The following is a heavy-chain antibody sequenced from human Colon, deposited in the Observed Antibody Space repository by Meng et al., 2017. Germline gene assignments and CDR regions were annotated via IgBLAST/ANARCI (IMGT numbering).Heavy chain of an antibody. CDR2: ISKTGDTI. J-gene: IGHJ4*02. Sequence: GESLKIFCAASGFTFTSYEMNWVRQAPGKGLEWVAYISKTGDTIYYADSVKGRFTISRDNAKSSLFLQMNSLRAEDTAVYYCATSDFDYYYFKYWGQGALVTVSS. CDR3: ATSDFDYYYFKY. D-gene: IGHD5-12*01. V-gene: IGHV3-48*03. CDR1: GFTFTSYE.